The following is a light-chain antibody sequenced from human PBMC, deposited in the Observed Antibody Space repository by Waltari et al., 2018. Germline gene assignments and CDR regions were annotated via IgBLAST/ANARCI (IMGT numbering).Light chain of an antibody. J-gene: IGLJ3*02. CDR2: GKN. CDR1: SLRSYY. V-gene: IGLV3-19*01. Sequence: SSELTQDPAVSVALGPAFRTTCQGDSLRSYYASWYQHKPGQAPVLVIYGKNNRPSGIPDRFSGSSSGNTASLTITGAQAEDEADYYCNSRDSSGNHWVFGGGTKLTVL. CDR3: NSRDSSGNHWV.